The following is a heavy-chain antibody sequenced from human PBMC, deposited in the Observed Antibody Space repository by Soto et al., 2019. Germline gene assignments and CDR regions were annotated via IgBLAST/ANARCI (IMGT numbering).Heavy chain of an antibody. J-gene: IGHJ4*02. CDR1: GFTFSSYS. CDR3: AKVRARYRSTWPFDC. V-gene: IGHV3-23*01. D-gene: IGHD3-10*01. Sequence: GGSLRLSCAASGFTFSSYSMSWVRQAPWKGLEWVSAISGSGGSTYYADSVKGRFTISRDNSKKTLYLQMNSLRAEDTAVYYCAKVRARYRSTWPFDCSGQGTLVTV. CDR2: ISGSGGST.